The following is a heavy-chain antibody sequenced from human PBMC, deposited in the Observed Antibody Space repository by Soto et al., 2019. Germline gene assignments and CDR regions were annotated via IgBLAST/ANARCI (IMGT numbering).Heavy chain of an antibody. V-gene: IGHV3-23*01. D-gene: IGHD3-10*01. CDR1: GFTFSSYA. CDR3: AKDGRKWFGNYYYYYGMDV. CDR2: ISGSGGST. J-gene: IGHJ6*02. Sequence: EVQLLESGGGLVQPGGSLRLSCAASGFTFSSYAMSWVRQAPGKGLEWVSAISGSGGSTYYADSVKGRFTISRDNSKNTLYLQMNSLRAEDTAVYYCAKDGRKWFGNYYYYYGMDVWGQGTTVTVSS.